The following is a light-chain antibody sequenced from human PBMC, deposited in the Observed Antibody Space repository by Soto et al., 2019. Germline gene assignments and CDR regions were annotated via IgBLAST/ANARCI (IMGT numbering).Light chain of an antibody. CDR2: DAS. V-gene: IGKV3-11*01. CDR3: QQRSNWPPWT. Sequence: EIVLTQSPATLSLSPGERATLSCRASQSVSSYLAWYQQKPGQAPRLLIYDASNRATGIPARFSGSGSVTDFTLTISSLEPEDFEVYYCQQRSNWPPWTFGQGTKVDI. CDR1: QSVSSY. J-gene: IGKJ1*01.